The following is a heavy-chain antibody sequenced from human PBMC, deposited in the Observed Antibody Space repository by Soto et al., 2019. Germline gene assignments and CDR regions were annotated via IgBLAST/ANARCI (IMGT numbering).Heavy chain of an antibody. CDR3: VMVDNYVTPTPQDV. Sequence: QVQLVQSGDEVKKPGASVKVSCKASGYIFVNYGIAWVRQAPGQGLEWMGWISPYTGNTHSATKVQGRLTMTTDTSTSTAYRVLGSLTSDDTAVYYCVMVDNYVTPTPQDVWGQGTTVTVCS. CDR1: GYIFVNYG. J-gene: IGHJ6*02. V-gene: IGHV1-18*01. CDR2: ISPYTGNT. D-gene: IGHD3-16*01.